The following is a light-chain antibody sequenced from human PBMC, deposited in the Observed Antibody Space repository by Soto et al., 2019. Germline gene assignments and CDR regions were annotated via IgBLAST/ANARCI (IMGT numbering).Light chain of an antibody. Sequence: EIVLTQSPGTLSLSPGERDTLSCRASQSVADNYLAWYQQKPGQPPRLLIYAASRRAAGIPDTFSGSGSGTDFTLTITRLEPEDFALYYCQQYGHSPRTFGQGTKVDIK. CDR2: AAS. CDR1: QSVADNY. V-gene: IGKV3-20*01. CDR3: QQYGHSPRT. J-gene: IGKJ1*01.